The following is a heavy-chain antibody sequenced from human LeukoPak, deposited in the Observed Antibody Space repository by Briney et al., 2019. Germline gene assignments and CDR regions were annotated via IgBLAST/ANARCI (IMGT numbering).Heavy chain of an antibody. J-gene: IGHJ4*02. CDR3: ARAYTYYYDSSGFDY. CDR1: GFTVSSNY. CDR2: IYSGGST. D-gene: IGHD3-22*01. Sequence: GGSLRLSCAASGFTVSSNYMSWVRHAPGKGLEWVSVIYSGGSTYYADSVKGRLTISIDNSTNTLYLQMNSLRAEDTAVYYCARAYTYYYDSSGFDYWGQGTLVTVSS. V-gene: IGHV3-66*01.